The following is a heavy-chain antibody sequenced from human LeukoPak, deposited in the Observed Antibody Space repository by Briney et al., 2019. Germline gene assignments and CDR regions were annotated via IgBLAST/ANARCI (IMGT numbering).Heavy chain of an antibody. V-gene: IGHV1-2*02. Sequence: GASVKVPCKASGYTFTAYYIHWVRQAPGQGLEWMGWINPNSDATNYAQSFQGRVTMTRDISITTAYMELTRLTSDDTAVYYCARYSDEPHYWGQGTLVTVSS. CDR3: ARYSDEPHY. CDR2: INPNSDAT. D-gene: IGHD4-17*01. CDR1: GYTFTAYY. J-gene: IGHJ4*02.